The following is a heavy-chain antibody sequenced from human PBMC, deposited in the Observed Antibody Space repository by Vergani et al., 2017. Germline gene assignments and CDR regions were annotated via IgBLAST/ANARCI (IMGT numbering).Heavy chain of an antibody. CDR1: GYSFTSYW. Sequence: EVQLVQSGAEVKKPGESLRISCKGSGYSFTSYWISWVRQMPGKGLEWMGRIDPSDSYTNYSPSFQGHVTIPADKSISTAYLQWSSLKASDTAMYYCASDGPGSYYTPRTLDYWGQGTLVTVSS. V-gene: IGHV5-10-1*01. CDR3: ASDGPGSYYTPRTLDY. D-gene: IGHD3-10*01. CDR2: IDPSDSYT. J-gene: IGHJ4*02.